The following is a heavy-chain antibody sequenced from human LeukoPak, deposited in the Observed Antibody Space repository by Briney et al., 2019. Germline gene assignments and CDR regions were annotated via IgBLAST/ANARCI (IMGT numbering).Heavy chain of an antibody. CDR3: ARDTSMVRGVIDY. V-gene: IGHV4-31*03. CDR2: IYYSGST. J-gene: IGHJ4*02. D-gene: IGHD3-10*01. CDR1: GGSISSGGYY. Sequence: PSQTLSLTCTVSGGSISSGGYYWSWIRQHPGKGLEWIGYIYYSGSTYYNPSLKSRVTISVDTSKNQFSLKPSSVTAADTAVYYCARDTSMVRGVIDYWGQGTLVTVSS.